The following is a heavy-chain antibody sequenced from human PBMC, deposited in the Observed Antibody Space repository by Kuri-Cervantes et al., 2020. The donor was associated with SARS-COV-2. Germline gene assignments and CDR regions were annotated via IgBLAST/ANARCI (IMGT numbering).Heavy chain of an antibody. J-gene: IGHJ3*02. CDR2: ISSSSSTI. V-gene: IGHV3-48*01. Sequence: GESLKISCAASGFTFSSYSMNWVRQAPGKGLEWVSYISSSSSTIYYADSVKGRFTISRDNSKNTLYLQMNSLRAEDTAVYYCARDHTYYYDSSGLGGAFDIWGQGTMVTVSS. CDR3: ARDHTYYYDSSGLGGAFDI. D-gene: IGHD3-22*01. CDR1: GFTFSSYS.